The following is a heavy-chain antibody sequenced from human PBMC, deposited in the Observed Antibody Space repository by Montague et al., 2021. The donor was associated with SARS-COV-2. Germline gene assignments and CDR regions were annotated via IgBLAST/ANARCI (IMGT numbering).Heavy chain of an antibody. J-gene: IGHJ3*02. Sequence: SETLSLTCTVSGGSISSYYWSWIRQPPGKGLEWIGYIYYSGSTNYNPSLKSRVTISVDTSKNQFSLKLSSVTAADTAVYYCARGSGWMGNAFDTWGQGTMGTVSS. CDR3: ARGSGWMGNAFDT. CDR1: GGSISSYY. D-gene: IGHD6-19*01. V-gene: IGHV4-59*01. CDR2: IYYSGST.